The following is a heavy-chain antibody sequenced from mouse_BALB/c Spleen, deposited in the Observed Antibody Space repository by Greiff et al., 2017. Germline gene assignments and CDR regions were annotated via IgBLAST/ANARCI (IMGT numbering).Heavy chain of an antibody. D-gene: IGHD2-2*01. CDR2: ISTYYGDA. CDR1: GYTFTDYA. CDR3: ARSRESDGYDGYAMDY. J-gene: IGHJ4*01. Sequence: QVQLQQSGAELVRPGVSVKISCKGSGYTFTDYAMHWVKQSHAKSLEWIGVISTYYGDASYNQKFKGKATMTVDKSSSTAYMELARLTSEDSAIYYCARSRESDGYDGYAMDYWGQGTSVTVSS. V-gene: IGHV1S137*01.